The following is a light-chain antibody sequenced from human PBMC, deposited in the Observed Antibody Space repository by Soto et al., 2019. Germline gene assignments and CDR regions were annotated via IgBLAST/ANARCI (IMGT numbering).Light chain of an antibody. Sequence: QSVLTHPPSTSGTPGQRVTMSCSGSSPNIGGNTVNWYQQFPGTAPKLLIYENNQRPSGVPDRFSGSKSGTSASLAISGLQSEDEADYHCAAWDDSLKGPVFGGGTKLTDL. CDR2: ENN. CDR3: AAWDDSLKGPV. V-gene: IGLV1-44*01. J-gene: IGLJ3*02. CDR1: SPNIGGNT.